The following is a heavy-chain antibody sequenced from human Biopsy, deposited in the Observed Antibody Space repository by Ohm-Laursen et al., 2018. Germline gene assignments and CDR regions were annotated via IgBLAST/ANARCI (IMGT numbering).Heavy chain of an antibody. CDR1: GYTFISHD. J-gene: IGHJ4*02. CDR3: ARWETTLGRSLDS. CDR2: MSPNTGNT. D-gene: IGHD1-26*01. V-gene: IGHV1-8*01. Sequence: ASVKVSCKASGYTFISHDINWVRQATGQGLEWMGWMSPNTGNTVYAQRFQDRVTMTSNTSTSTAYMELTSLTSDDTAVYFCARWETTLGRSLDSWGQGTLVTVSS.